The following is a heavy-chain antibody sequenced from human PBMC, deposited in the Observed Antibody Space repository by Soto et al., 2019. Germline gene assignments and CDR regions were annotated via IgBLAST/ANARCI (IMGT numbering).Heavy chain of an antibody. V-gene: IGHV3-33*01. J-gene: IGHJ4*02. D-gene: IGHD3-3*01. CDR2: IWYDGSNK. CDR3: ARDQSITIFGVVSRPLGY. Sequence: GGSLRLSCAASGFTFSSYGMHWVRQAPGKGLEWVAVIWYDGSNKYYADSVKGRFTISRDNSKNTLYLQMNSLRAEDTAVYYCARDQSITIFGVVSRPLGYWGQGTLVTVSS. CDR1: GFTFSSYG.